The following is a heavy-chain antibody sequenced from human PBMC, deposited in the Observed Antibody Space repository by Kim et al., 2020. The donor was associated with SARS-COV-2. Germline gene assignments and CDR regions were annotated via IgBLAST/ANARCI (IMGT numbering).Heavy chain of an antibody. CDR2: IYYSGSA. Sequence: SETLSLTCTVSGVSITSTTYYWAWIRQPPGKGLECIGNIYYSGSAYYNPSLKSRVTISVDTSKNQFSLKLKSVTAADTAVYYCARHVRNWYFDLWGRGTLVTVSS. CDR1: GVSITSTTYY. J-gene: IGHJ2*01. CDR3: ARHVRNWYFDL. V-gene: IGHV4-39*01.